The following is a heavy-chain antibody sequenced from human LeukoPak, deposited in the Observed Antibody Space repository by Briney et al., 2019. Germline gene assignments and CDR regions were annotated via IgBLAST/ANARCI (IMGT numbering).Heavy chain of an antibody. J-gene: IGHJ4*02. Sequence: GESLKVSCKGSGYSFTSYWISWVRQMPGKGLEWMGRIDPIDSYTNYSPSFQGHVTISADKSISTAYLQWSSLKASDTAMYYCARLGDDCSSTSCPDYWGQGTLVTVSS. D-gene: IGHD2-2*01. CDR1: GYSFTSYW. CDR2: IDPIDSYT. V-gene: IGHV5-10-1*01. CDR3: ARLGDDCSSTSCPDY.